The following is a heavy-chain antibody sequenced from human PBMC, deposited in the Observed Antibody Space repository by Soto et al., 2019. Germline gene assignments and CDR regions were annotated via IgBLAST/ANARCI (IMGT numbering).Heavy chain of an antibody. V-gene: IGHV3-48*02. CDR2: ISTSGATR. CDR3: ARFFGSGFDY. J-gene: IGHJ4*02. D-gene: IGHD6-19*01. Sequence: GGSLRLSCVASGFTFSTDGMNWVRQAPGKGLEWVAHISTSGATRYYADSVKGRFTISRDNAKTSLYLQMDSLRNEDTAMYYCARFFGSGFDYWGQGTLVTVSS. CDR1: GFTFSTDG.